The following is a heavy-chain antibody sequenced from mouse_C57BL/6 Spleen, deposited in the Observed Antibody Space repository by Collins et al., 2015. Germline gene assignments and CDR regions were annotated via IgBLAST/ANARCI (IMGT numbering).Heavy chain of an antibody. Sequence: QVQLQQSGAELAKPGASVKMSCKASGYTFTSYWMHWVKQRPGQGLEWIGYINPSTGYTEYNQKFKDKATLTADKSSSTAYMQLSSLTSEDSAVYYCAEGDYGEGAWFAYWGQGTLVTVSA. CDR1: GYTFTSYW. CDR2: INPSTGYT. D-gene: IGHD2-4*01. CDR3: AEGDYGEGAWFAY. J-gene: IGHJ3*01. V-gene: IGHV1-4*01.